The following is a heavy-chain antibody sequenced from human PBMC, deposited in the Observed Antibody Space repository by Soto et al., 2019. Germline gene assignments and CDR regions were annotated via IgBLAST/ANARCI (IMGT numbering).Heavy chain of an antibody. CDR2: ISYTGST. CDR3: ARNGAFDI. J-gene: IGHJ3*02. V-gene: IGHV4-59*01. Sequence: PSETLSLTCTVSGGSITGYYWSWVRQPPGKGLEWIAYISYTGSTNYNPSLKSRVTISVDTSKNQFSLKLSSVTAADTAVYYRARNGAFDIWGQGTMVTVSS. CDR1: GGSITGYY. D-gene: IGHD1-1*01.